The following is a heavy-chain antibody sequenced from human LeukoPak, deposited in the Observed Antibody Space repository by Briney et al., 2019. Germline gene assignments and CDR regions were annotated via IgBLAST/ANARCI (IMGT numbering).Heavy chain of an antibody. Sequence: GGSLRLSCAASGFTFRNYWMSWVRQVPGKGLEWVSAISGSGGSTYYADSVKGRFTISRDNSKNTLYLQMNSLRAEDTAAYYCAIRFGYWGQGTLVTVSS. CDR2: ISGSGGST. CDR1: GFTFRNYW. D-gene: IGHD3-10*01. CDR3: AIRFGY. J-gene: IGHJ4*02. V-gene: IGHV3-23*01.